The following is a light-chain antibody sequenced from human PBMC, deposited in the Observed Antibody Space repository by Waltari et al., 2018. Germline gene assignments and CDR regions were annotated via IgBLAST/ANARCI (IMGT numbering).Light chain of an antibody. CDR2: KAS. J-gene: IGKJ1*01. CDR1: QTISSW. Sequence: DIKMTQSPSTLSASVGERVTVTCRASQTISSWVAWYQQKPGKDTKLLIYKASSLESGVPSRFIGSGSGTSFTLIISSLQPDDFAIYSCQQYNSYPRSFGQGTTVEI. CDR3: QQYNSYPRS. V-gene: IGKV1-5*03.